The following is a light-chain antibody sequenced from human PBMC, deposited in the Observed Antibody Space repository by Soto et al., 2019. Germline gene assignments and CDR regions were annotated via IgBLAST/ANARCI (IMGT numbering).Light chain of an antibody. V-gene: IGLV1-44*01. CDR1: TSNIGSNT. Sequence: QAVLTQPPSASGTPGQGVPISCSGITSNIGSNTVNWYQQLPGTAPKLLIYNNNQRPSGVPDRFSGSKPGTSASLAIGGLQSEDEADYYCVAWDDSLNAYVFGTGTKLTVL. CDR2: NNN. J-gene: IGLJ1*01. CDR3: VAWDDSLNAYV.